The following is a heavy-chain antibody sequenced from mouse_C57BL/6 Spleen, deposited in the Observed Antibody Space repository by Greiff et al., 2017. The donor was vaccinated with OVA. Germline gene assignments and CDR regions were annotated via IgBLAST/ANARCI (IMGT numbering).Heavy chain of an antibody. D-gene: IGHD2-4*01. CDR1: GYTFTSYC. Sequence: VQLQQPGTELVKPGASVQLSCKASGYTFTSYCMHWVKQRPGQGLEWIGNINPSTGGTNYNEKFKSKATLTEDKSSSTAYMQLSSLTSEDSAVYYCARSADCDGFAYWGQGTLVTVSA. J-gene: IGHJ3*01. CDR3: ARSADCDGFAY. CDR2: INPSTGGT. V-gene: IGHV1-53*01.